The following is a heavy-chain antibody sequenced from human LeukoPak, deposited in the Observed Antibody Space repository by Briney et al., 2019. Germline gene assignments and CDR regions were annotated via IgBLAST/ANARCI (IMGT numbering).Heavy chain of an antibody. V-gene: IGHV5-10-1*01. CDR3: EVIGYCSSTSCGY. D-gene: IGHD2-2*01. J-gene: IGHJ4*02. Sequence: GESLRTSCKGSGYSFTSYWISWVRQMPGKGLEWMGRIDPSDSYTKYSPSFQGHVTISADKSISTAYLQWSSLKASDTAMYYCEVIGYCSSTSCGYWGQGTLVTVSS. CDR1: GYSFTSYW. CDR2: IDPSDSYT.